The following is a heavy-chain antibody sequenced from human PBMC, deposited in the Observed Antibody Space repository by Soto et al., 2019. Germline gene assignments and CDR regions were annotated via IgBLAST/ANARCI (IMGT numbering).Heavy chain of an antibody. CDR3: ARALYDDRLPGY. J-gene: IGHJ4*02. Sequence: SETLSLTCAVSGGSISSGGYSWSWIRQPPGKGLEWIGYIYHSGSTYYNPSLKSRVTISVDRSKNQFSLKLSSVTAADTAVYYCARALYDDRLPGYWGQGTLVTVSS. CDR1: GGSISSGGYS. D-gene: IGHD3-22*01. V-gene: IGHV4-30-2*01. CDR2: IYHSGST.